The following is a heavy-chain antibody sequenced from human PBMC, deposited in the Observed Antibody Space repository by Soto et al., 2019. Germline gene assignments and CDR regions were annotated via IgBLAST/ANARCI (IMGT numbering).Heavy chain of an antibody. CDR2: IKQDGSTK. CDR1: GFTFSNYW. D-gene: IGHD1-26*01. V-gene: IGHV3-7*01. CDR3: ARGGGAPDY. J-gene: IGHJ4*02. Sequence: EVQLVESGGGLVQPGGSLRVSCAASGFTFSNYWMTWVRQAPGKGLVWVANIKQDGSTKSYVDSVKGRFTISRDNANNSLYLQMTSLRAEDTAVYYCARGGGAPDYWGQGTLVTVSS.